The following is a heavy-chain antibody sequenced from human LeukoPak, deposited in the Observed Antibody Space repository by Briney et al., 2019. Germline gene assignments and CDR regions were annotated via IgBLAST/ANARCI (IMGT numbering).Heavy chain of an antibody. J-gene: IGHJ4*02. D-gene: IGHD2-2*02. CDR2: MYPGDSDT. CDR3: AIGGDSSTSCYRCFNY. V-gene: IGHV5-51*01. CDR1: GYRFTNYW. Sequence: GESLKISCQGSGYRFTNYWIGWVRQMPGKGLEWRGIMYPGDSDTRYSPSFQGQVTISADKSIGTAYLQWSSLKASDTAMYYCAIGGDSSTSCYRCFNYWGQGTLVTVSS.